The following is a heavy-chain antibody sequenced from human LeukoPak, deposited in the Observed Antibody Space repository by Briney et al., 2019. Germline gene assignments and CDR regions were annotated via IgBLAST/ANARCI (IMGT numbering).Heavy chain of an antibody. CDR1: GFTFSSYA. V-gene: IGHV3-30-3*01. Sequence: GRSLRLSCSAYGFTFSSYARHWVRQAPGKGLEWVAVISYDGSNKYYAEFVKGRFTISRDNSKNTLYLQMNSLRAEDTAVYYCARVFPQYYYHNSDYIGVDYWGPGTLVTVSS. CDR2: ISYDGSNK. CDR3: ARVFPQYYYHNSDYIGVDY. J-gene: IGHJ4*02. D-gene: IGHD3-22*01.